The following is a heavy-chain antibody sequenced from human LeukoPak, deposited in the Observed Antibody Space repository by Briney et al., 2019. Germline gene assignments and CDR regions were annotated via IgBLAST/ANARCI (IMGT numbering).Heavy chain of an antibody. CDR1: GGSFSGYY. CDR2: INHSGST. CDR3: ARGRGYNAFDI. V-gene: IGHV4-34*01. D-gene: IGHD5-18*01. Sequence: SETLSLTCAVYGGSFSGYYWSWIRQPPGKGLEWIGEINHSGSTNYNPSLKSRVTISVGTSKNQFSLKLSSVTAADTAVYSCARGRGYNAFDIWGKGTTVTVSS. J-gene: IGHJ6*04.